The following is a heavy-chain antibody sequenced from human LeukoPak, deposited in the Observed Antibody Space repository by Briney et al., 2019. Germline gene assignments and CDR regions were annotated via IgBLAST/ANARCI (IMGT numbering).Heavy chain of an antibody. CDR3: ARSGPPAGRPDAFDI. V-gene: IGHV4-39*07. Sequence: KASETLSLTCTASGGSITTSSYHWGWLRQPQGKGLEYIGTIYYSGSTYYNPSLRSRVIMSLDTSKNQFSLKLRSATAADTAVYSCARSGPPAGRPDAFDIWGQGTMVTVSS. CDR1: GGSITTSSYH. CDR2: IYYSGST. D-gene: IGHD2-2*01. J-gene: IGHJ3*02.